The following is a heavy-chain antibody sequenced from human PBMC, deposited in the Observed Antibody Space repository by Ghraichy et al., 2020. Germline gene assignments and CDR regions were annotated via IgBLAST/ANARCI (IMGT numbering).Heavy chain of an antibody. CDR3: ARATIRYAMDV. J-gene: IGHJ6*02. CDR1: GGSFSDYS. Sequence: ETLSLTCAVYGGSFSDYSWTWIRQPPGKGLECIGEINHSGSTNYKPSLKSRVTISIDTSRKQFSLKLSSVTAADTAVYYCARATIRYAMDVWGQGTTVTVSS. D-gene: IGHD5-12*01. CDR2: INHSGST. V-gene: IGHV4-34*01.